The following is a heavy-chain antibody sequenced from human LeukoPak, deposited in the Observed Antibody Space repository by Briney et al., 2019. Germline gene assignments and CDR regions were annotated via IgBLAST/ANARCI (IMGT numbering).Heavy chain of an antibody. CDR1: GFTFSSYS. J-gene: IGHJ6*03. CDR3: ARADCSGGSCYSEYYYYYYMDV. CDR2: ISSSSSYI. Sequence: GGSLRLSCAASGFTFSSYSMNWVRQAPGKGLEWVSSISSSSSYIYYADSVKGRFTISRDNAKNSLYLQMNSLRAEDTAVYYCARADCSGGSCYSEYYYYYYMDVWGKGTTVTISS. V-gene: IGHV3-21*01. D-gene: IGHD2-15*01.